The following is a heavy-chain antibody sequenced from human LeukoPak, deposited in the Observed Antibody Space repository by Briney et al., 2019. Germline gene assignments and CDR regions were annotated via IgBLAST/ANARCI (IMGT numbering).Heavy chain of an antibody. Sequence: GGSLRLSCAASGFTFSSYAMSWVRQAPGKGLEWVSAISGSGGSTYYADSVKGRFTISRDNSKNALYLQMNSLRAEDTAVYYCAKDSSSGYYNFDYWGQGTLVTVSS. D-gene: IGHD3-22*01. CDR2: ISGSGGST. V-gene: IGHV3-23*01. CDR1: GFTFSSYA. CDR3: AKDSSSGYYNFDY. J-gene: IGHJ4*02.